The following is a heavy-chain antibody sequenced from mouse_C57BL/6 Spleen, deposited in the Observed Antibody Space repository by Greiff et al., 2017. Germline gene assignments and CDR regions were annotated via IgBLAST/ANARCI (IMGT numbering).Heavy chain of an antibody. D-gene: IGHD1-1*01. CDR2: ISDGGSYT. CDR3: ARGGYYGSSYYFDY. V-gene: IGHV5-4*03. J-gene: IGHJ2*01. Sequence: EVMLVESGGGLVKPGGSLKLSCAASGFTFSSYAMSWVRQTPEKRLEWVATISDGGSYTYYPDNVKGRFTISRGNAKNNLYLQMSHLKSEDTAMYYCARGGYYGSSYYFDYWGQGTTLTVSS. CDR1: GFTFSSYA.